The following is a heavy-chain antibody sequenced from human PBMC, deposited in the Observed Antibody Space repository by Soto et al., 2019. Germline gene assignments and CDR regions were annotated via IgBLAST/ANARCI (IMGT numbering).Heavy chain of an antibody. CDR2: IYYSGST. D-gene: IGHD4-17*01. J-gene: IGHJ4*02. Sequence: SETLSLTCTVSGGSISSSSYYWGWIRQPPGKGLEWIGSIYYSGSTYYNPSLKSRVTISVDTSKNQFSLKLSSVTAADTAVYYCARLGDYGDYWLIDYWGQETLVTVSS. CDR1: GGSISSSSYY. CDR3: ARLGDYGDYWLIDY. V-gene: IGHV4-39*01.